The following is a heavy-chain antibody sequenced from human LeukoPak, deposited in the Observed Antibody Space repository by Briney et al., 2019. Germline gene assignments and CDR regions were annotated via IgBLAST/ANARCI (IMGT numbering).Heavy chain of an antibody. J-gene: IGHJ4*02. Sequence: SETLSLTCTVSGGSISSYYWSWIRQPPGKGLEWIGYIYYSGSTNYNPSLKSRVTISVDTSKNQFSLKLSSVTAADTAAYYCARDYDWGQGTLVTVSS. V-gene: IGHV4-59*12. CDR2: IYYSGST. CDR3: ARDYD. D-gene: IGHD2-2*01. CDR1: GGSISSYY.